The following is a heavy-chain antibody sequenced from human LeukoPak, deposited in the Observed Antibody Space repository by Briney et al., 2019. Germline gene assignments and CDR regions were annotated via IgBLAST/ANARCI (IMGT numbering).Heavy chain of an antibody. V-gene: IGHV5-51*01. Sequence: GESLKTSSKVFGYGFTSYCIGWLRKLPGKGLEWMGIIYPGDSGPTYNPSFQGQVTISVDKSINTAYLQWSSLQASDTAMYYCGMSGDRVPLQDDVFDVWGQGTMVTVST. D-gene: IGHD1-26*01. CDR1: GYGFTSYC. J-gene: IGHJ3*01. CDR2: IYPGDSGP. CDR3: GMSGDRVPLQDDVFDV.